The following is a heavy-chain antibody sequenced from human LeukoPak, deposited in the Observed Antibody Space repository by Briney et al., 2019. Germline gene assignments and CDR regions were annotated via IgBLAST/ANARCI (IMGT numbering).Heavy chain of an antibody. Sequence: GGSLRLSCAASGFTFSSYWMHWVRQAPGKGLVWVSRLNSDGTTTRYADSVKGRFSIARDNAKNTLYLHMNSLRAEDTAVYYCAKLKDSWLHDYWGQGTLVTVSS. V-gene: IGHV3-74*01. D-gene: IGHD6-13*01. J-gene: IGHJ4*02. CDR3: AKLKDSWLHDY. CDR2: LNSDGTTT. CDR1: GFTFSSYW.